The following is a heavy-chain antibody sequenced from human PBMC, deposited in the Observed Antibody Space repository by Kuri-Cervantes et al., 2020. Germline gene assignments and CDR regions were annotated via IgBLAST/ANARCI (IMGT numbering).Heavy chain of an antibody. J-gene: IGHJ4*02. Sequence: LTCAVSGFTFSSYAMTWVRQAPGKGLEWVGRIKSKTDGGTTDYAAPVKGRFTISRDDSKNTLYLQMNSLKTEDTAVYYCTTGQGSGYYFGFDYWGQGTLVTVSS. CDR1: GFTFSSYA. V-gene: IGHV3-15*01. CDR3: TTGQGSGYYFGFDY. D-gene: IGHD3-22*01. CDR2: IKSKTDGGTT.